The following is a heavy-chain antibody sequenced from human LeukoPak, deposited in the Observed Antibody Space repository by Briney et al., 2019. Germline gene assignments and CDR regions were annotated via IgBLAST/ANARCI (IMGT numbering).Heavy chain of an antibody. CDR1: GDSLRKSTFY. V-gene: IGHV4-39*07. CDR2: IYHSAST. Sequence: SETLSLTCTVSGDSLRKSTFYWVWIRQPPGKGLEWIGYIYHSASTYYNPSLKSRLTISVDRSKNQFSLKLNSVTAADTALYYCARGRDGSGSYDYWGQGTLVTVSS. D-gene: IGHD3-10*01. J-gene: IGHJ4*02. CDR3: ARGRDGSGSYDY.